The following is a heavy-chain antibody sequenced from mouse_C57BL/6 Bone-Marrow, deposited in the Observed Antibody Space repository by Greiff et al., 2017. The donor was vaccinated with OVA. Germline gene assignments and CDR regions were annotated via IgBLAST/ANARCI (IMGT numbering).Heavy chain of an antibody. Sequence: EVQLQQSGPELVKPGASVKISCKASGYSFTDYNMNWVKQSNGKSLEWIGVINPNYGTTSYNQKFKGKATLTVDQSSSTAYLQLNSLTSEDSAVYYCARWDYYGSSWDWYFDVWGTGTTVTVSS. CDR2: INPNYGTT. D-gene: IGHD1-1*01. J-gene: IGHJ1*03. CDR1: GYSFTDYN. CDR3: ARWDYYGSSWDWYFDV. V-gene: IGHV1-39*01.